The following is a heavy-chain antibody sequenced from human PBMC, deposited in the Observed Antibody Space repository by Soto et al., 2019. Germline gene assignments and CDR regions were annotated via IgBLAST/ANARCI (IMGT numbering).Heavy chain of an antibody. CDR2: IGPYNGNT. D-gene: IGHD2-15*01. J-gene: IGHJ2*01. Sequence: QAQLVQSGAEVKKPGASVKVSCQAGGYTFADYGISWVRQAPGQGLEWVGWIGPYNGNTNYAQNLQDRVTITTDTSTNTAYMELGSLGSDDTALYYCARCYCTVGSCYTCWHFDLWGRGTLLTVSS. CDR3: ARCYCTVGSCYTCWHFDL. V-gene: IGHV1-18*01. CDR1: GYTFADYG.